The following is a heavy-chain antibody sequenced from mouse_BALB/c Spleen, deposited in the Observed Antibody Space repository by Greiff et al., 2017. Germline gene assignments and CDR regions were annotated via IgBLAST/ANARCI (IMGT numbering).Heavy chain of an antibody. CDR1: GFTFSSYA. V-gene: IGHV5-6-5*01. Sequence: EVKLMESGGGLVKPGGSLKLSCAASGFTFSSYAMSWVRQTPEKRLEWVASISSGGSTYYPDSVKGRFTISRDNARNILYLQMSSLRSEDTAMYYCARGGGNYGWYFDVWGAGTTVTVSS. CDR2: ISSGGST. D-gene: IGHD2-1*01. J-gene: IGHJ1*01. CDR3: ARGGGNYGWYFDV.